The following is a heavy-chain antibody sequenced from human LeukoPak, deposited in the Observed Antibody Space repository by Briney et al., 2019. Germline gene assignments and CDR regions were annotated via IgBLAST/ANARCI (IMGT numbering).Heavy chain of an antibody. V-gene: IGHV3-30*18. CDR2: ISYDGSNK. D-gene: IGHD6-13*01. CDR3: AKDQGYSSSSRYYFDY. J-gene: IGHJ4*02. Sequence: GGSLRLSCAASGFTFSSYGMHWVRQAPGKGLEWVAVISYDGSNKYYADSVKGRFTISRDNSKNTLYLQTNSLRAEDTAVYYCAKDQGYSSSSRYYFDYWGQGTLVTVSS. CDR1: GFTFSSYG.